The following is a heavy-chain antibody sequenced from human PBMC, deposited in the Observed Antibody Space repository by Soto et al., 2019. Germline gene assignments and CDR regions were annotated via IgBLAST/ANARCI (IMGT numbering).Heavy chain of an antibody. V-gene: IGHV1-8*01. J-gene: IGHJ6*02. CDR2: MNPNSGNT. D-gene: IGHD4-17*01. CDR1: GYTFTSYD. Sequence: ASVKVSCKASGYTFTSYDINWVRQATGQGLEWMGWMNPNSGNTGYAQKFQGRVTMTRNTSISTAYMELSSLRSEDTAVYYCARGGNNYGDYYYYYSGMDVWGQGTTVTVSS. CDR3: ARGGNNYGDYYYYYSGMDV.